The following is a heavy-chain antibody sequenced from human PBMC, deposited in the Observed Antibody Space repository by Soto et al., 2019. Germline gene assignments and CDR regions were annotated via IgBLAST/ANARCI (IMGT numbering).Heavy chain of an antibody. D-gene: IGHD6-25*01. J-gene: IGHJ5*02. CDR1: GYIFTTYS. V-gene: IGHV1-46*04. CDR2: VDPRDGST. Sequence: QVQLVQSGAEMKRPGASVILSCKASGYIFTTYSIHWVRQTAGQGLEWMAKVDPRDGSTGYAQKLRGRGSMAWDPSTRTVSIEVSRLTSDDPATYYCARVWRSGREFDRWGQGTQVTVSS. CDR3: ARVWRSGREFDR.